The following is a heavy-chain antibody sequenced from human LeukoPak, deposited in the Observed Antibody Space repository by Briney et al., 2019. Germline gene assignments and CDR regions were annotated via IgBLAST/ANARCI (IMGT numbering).Heavy chain of an antibody. V-gene: IGHV4-31*03. D-gene: IGHD2-2*01. CDR2: IYYSGST. Sequence: SETLSLTCTVSGGSISSGGYYWSWIRQHPGKGLEWIGYIYYSGSTYYNPSLKSRVTISVDTSKNQFYLKLSSVTAADTAVYYCARDGGRTSPSAGYGFDIWGQGTMVTVSS. CDR1: GGSISSGGYY. CDR3: ARDGGRTSPSAGYGFDI. J-gene: IGHJ3*02.